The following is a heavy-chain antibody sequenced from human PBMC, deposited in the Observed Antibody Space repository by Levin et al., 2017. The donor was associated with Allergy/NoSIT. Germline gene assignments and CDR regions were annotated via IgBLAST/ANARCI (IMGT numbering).Heavy chain of an antibody. D-gene: IGHD3-10*01. Sequence: SETLSLTCTVSGGSFNSGNYFWSWIRQSREKGLEWIGTIYNTGRTRYNPSLESRISMSVDTSNSQFSLRLASVTAADTAVFFCARVDVFGGADALCHWGPGKLVTVPS. CDR2: IYNTGRT. V-gene: IGHV4-30-4*01. J-gene: IGHJ4*02. CDR3: ARVDVFGGADALCH. CDR1: GGSFNSGNYF.